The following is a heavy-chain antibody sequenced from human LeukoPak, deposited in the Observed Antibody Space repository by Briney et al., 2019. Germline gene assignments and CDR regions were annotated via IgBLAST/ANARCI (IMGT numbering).Heavy chain of an antibody. Sequence: PSETLSLTCTVSGGSISSSSYYWGWIRQPPGKGLEWIGSIYYSGSTYYNPSLKSRVTISVDTSKNQFSLKLSSVTAADTAVYYCARVDLAYCGGDCFDYWGQGTLVTVSS. CDR1: GGSISSSSYY. J-gene: IGHJ4*02. CDR3: ARVDLAYCGGDCFDY. D-gene: IGHD2-21*02. CDR2: IYYSGST. V-gene: IGHV4-39*07.